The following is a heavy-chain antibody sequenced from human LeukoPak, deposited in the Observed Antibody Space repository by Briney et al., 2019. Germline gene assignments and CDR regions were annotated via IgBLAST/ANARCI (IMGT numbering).Heavy chain of an antibody. J-gene: IGHJ6*03. D-gene: IGHD3-3*01. V-gene: IGHV1-18*01. CDR1: GYTFTNYG. CDR3: ARLRAPSGTIFGVVKGYYYMDV. CDR2: ISTYNGNT. Sequence: GASVKVSCKASGYTFTNYGISWVRQAPGQGLEWLGWISTYNGNTNYAQKFQGRVTITRNTSISTAYMELSSLRSEDTAVYYCARLRAPSGTIFGVVKGYYYMDVWGKGTTVTVSS.